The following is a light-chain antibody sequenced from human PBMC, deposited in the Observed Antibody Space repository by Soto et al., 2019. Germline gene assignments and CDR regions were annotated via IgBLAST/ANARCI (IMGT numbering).Light chain of an antibody. CDR2: RSN. J-gene: IGLJ2*01. Sequence: QSVLTQPPSASGTPGQRVTISCSGSSSNIGSNYVYWYQQLPGTAPKLLIYRSNQRPSGVPDRFSGSKSGTSASLAISGLXSEDEADYYCAAWDDSLSGPVFGGGTKVTVL. CDR3: AAWDDSLSGPV. CDR1: SSNIGSNY. V-gene: IGLV1-47*01.